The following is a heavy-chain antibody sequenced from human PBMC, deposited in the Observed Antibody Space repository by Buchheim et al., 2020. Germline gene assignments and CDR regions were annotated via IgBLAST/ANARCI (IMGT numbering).Heavy chain of an antibody. V-gene: IGHV3-66*02. Sequence: QLVESGGGLVQPGGSLRLSCVATGFTVGSNYMSWVRQAPGKGLEWVSIVYSGGNTHYADSVKGRFIISRDRSKNTVHLQMKSLRPEDTAVYYCASLRSPLTANYYYGLDVWSQGAT. D-gene: IGHD1-20*01. CDR2: VYSGGNT. CDR3: ASLRSPLTANYYYGLDV. J-gene: IGHJ6*02. CDR1: GFTVGSNY.